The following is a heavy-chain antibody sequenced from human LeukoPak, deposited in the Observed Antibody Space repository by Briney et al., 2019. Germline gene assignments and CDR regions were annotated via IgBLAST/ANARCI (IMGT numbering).Heavy chain of an antibody. Sequence: GGSLRLSCAASGFTFSRYGMHWVRQAPGKGLEWVAFIRYDGSDKYYADSVKGRCTISRDNSKNTLFLQMNSLRAEDTAVYYCAKADCFSTSCHFDYWGQGTLVTVSS. CDR3: AKADCFSTSCHFDY. V-gene: IGHV3-30*02. CDR1: GFTFSRYG. J-gene: IGHJ4*02. D-gene: IGHD2-2*01. CDR2: IRYDGSDK.